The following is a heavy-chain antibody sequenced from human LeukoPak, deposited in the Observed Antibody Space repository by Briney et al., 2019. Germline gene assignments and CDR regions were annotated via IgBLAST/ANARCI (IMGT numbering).Heavy chain of an antibody. V-gene: IGHV3-21*01. CDR1: GFTFTSYS. D-gene: IGHD4-11*01. CDR3: ARATVLDY. Sequence: GGSLRLSCAASGFTFTSYSMNWVRQAPGQGLEWVSSISSSSSYIYYADSVKGRFTISRDNAKNSLYLQMNSLRAEETALYYCARATVLDYWGQGTLVTVSS. CDR2: ISSSSSYI. J-gene: IGHJ4*02.